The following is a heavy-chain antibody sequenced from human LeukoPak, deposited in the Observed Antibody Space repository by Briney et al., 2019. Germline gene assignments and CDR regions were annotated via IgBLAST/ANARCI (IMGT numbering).Heavy chain of an antibody. CDR2: ISSSSSYI. CDR3: AREPPGYYSSSWQKTDY. D-gene: IGHD6-13*01. Sequence: PGGSLRLSCAASGFTFSSYSMNWVRQAPGKGLECVSSISSSSSYIYYADSVKGRFTISRDNAKNSLYLQMNSLRAEDTAVYYCAREPPGYYSSSWQKTDYWGQGTLVTVSS. V-gene: IGHV3-21*01. CDR1: GFTFSSYS. J-gene: IGHJ4*02.